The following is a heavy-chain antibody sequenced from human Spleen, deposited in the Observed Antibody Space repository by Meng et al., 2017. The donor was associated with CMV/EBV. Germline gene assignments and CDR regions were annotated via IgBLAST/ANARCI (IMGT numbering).Heavy chain of an antibody. Sequence: TFSNYAMHWVRQAPGKGLEWVAVASFDGRNKYYADSVKGRFTVSRDNSKNTLYLQMTSLSPEDTAVYYCARDPYCTSTTCYSVGWFDPWGQGTLVTVSS. V-gene: IGHV3-30*04. CDR3: ARDPYCTSTTCYSVGWFDP. CDR1: TFSNYA. CDR2: ASFDGRNK. D-gene: IGHD2-2*01. J-gene: IGHJ5*02.